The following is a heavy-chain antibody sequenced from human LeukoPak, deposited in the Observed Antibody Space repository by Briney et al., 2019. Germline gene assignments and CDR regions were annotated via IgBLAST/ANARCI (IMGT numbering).Heavy chain of an antibody. D-gene: IGHD1-26*01. J-gene: IGHJ4*02. CDR2: ISYDGSNK. CDR3: ARGGAPDN. Sequence: PGGSLRLSCAASGFTFSSYGMHWVRQAPGKGLEWVAVISYDGSNKYYVDSVRGRFAISRDNAENSVYLQMNSLRAEDTALYYCARGGAPDNWGQGTLVTVSS. CDR1: GFTFSSYG. V-gene: IGHV3-30*03.